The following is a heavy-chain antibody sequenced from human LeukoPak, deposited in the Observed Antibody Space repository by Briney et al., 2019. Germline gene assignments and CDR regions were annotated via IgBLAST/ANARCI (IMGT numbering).Heavy chain of an antibody. CDR1: GYTFSSHD. J-gene: IGHJ4*02. V-gene: IGHV1-8*01. Sequence: GASVKVSCQASGYTFSSHDVNWVRQATGQGLEWMGWMNPNSGNTGYAQKFQGRVTMTRNTSISTAYMELTTLTSEDSAVYYCAKAVKYSYGSGSSYYFDYWSQGALVTVYS. CDR2: MNPNSGNT. D-gene: IGHD3-10*01. CDR3: AKAVKYSYGSGSSYYFDY.